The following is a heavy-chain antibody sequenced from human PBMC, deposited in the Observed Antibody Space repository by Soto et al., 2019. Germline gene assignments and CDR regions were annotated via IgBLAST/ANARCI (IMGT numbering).Heavy chain of an antibody. V-gene: IGHV3-23*01. D-gene: IGHD6-13*01. CDR3: AASTIATVVYYYVMDV. CDR1: GFTFSNYA. Sequence: PGGSLRLSCAASGFTFSNYAMSWVRQTPGKGLEWVSVISGSGGRTYYADSVKGRFTISRDSSKNTLYLQMSSLRAEDTAVYYCAASTIATVVYYYVMDVWGQGTTVTVSS. CDR2: ISGSGGRT. J-gene: IGHJ6*02.